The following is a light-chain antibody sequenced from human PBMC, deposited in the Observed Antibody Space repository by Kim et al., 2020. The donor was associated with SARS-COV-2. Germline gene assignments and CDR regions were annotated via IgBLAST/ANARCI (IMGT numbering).Light chain of an antibody. V-gene: IGLV10-54*01. J-gene: IGLJ3*02. CDR2: RSN. Sequence: QTAALTCTGNSNDVGNQGAAWLQQHQGHPPKLLFYRSNNRPSGISERLSASRSGNTASLTITGLQPEDEADYDCSAWDSSLGAWVFGGGTQLTVL. CDR3: SAWDSSLGAWV. CDR1: SNDVGNQG.